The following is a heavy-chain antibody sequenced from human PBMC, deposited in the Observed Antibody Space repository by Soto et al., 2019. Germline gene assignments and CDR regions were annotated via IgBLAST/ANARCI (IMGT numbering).Heavy chain of an antibody. CDR3: AREVSYDNSGYNFDY. CDR1: GGSISSGGYY. J-gene: IGHJ4*02. D-gene: IGHD3-22*01. V-gene: IGHV4-31*03. Sequence: SETLTLTCTVSGGSISSGGYYWSWIRQHPGKGLEWVGYIYYSGSTNYNPSLKSRVTISVDTSKNQFSLKLSSVTAADTAVYYCAREVSYDNSGYNFDYWGQGTLVTVSS. CDR2: IYYSGST.